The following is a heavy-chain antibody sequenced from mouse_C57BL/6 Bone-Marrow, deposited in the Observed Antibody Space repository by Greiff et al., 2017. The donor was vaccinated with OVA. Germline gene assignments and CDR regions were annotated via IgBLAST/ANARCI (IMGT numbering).Heavy chain of an antibody. CDR3: ARSGTGTVAWFAY. J-gene: IGHJ3*01. CDR2: IHPNSGST. V-gene: IGHV1-64*01. Sequence: QVQLKQPGAELVKPGASVKLSCKASGYTFTSYWMHWVKQRPGQGLEWIGMIHPNSGSTNYNEKFKSKATLTVDKSSSTAYMQLSSLTSEDSAVYYCARSGTGTVAWFAYWGQGTLVTVSA. D-gene: IGHD4-1*01. CDR1: GYTFTSYW.